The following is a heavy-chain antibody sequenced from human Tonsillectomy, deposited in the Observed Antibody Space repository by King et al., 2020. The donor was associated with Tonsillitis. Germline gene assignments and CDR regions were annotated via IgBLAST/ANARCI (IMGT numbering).Heavy chain of an antibody. CDR3: ARGWLAGAFEY. D-gene: IGHD5-12*01. CDR1: GYIFTSYY. CDR2: INPATGRT. V-gene: IGHV1-46*03. Sequence: VQLVESGAEVKKPGASVKVSCKASGYIFTSYYIHWVRQAPGQGLKWMGIINPATGRTHYAQRFQGRVTLTSDTSTSTVYMELSSLRSEDTAVYYCARGWLAGAFEYWGQGTLVTVSS. J-gene: IGHJ4*02.